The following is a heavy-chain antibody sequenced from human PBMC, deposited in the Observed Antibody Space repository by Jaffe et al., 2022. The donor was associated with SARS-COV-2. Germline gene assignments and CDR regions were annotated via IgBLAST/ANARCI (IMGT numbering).Heavy chain of an antibody. V-gene: IGHV1-69*02. D-gene: IGHD3-22*01. CDR3: ASDPQSHYDSSGYYH. J-gene: IGHJ5*02. Sequence: QVQLVQSGAEVKKPGSSVKVSCKASGGTFSSYTISWVRQAPGQGLEWMGRIIPILGIANYAQKFQGRVTITADKSTSTAYMELSSLRSEDTAVYYCASDPQSHYDSSGYYHWGQGTLVTVSS. CDR1: GGTFSSYT. CDR2: IIPILGIA.